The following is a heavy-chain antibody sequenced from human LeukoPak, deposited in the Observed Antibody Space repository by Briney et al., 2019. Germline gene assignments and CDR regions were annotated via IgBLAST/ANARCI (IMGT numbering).Heavy chain of an antibody. CDR1: GFTFSSYA. V-gene: IGHV3-30-3*01. CDR3: ARADYDFWSGYLGY. D-gene: IGHD3-3*01. J-gene: IGHJ4*02. CDR2: ISYDGSNK. Sequence: GGSLRLSCAASGFTFSSYAMHWVRQAPGKGLEWVAVISYDGSNKYYADSVKGRFTISRDNSKNTLYLQMNSLRAEDTAVYYCARADYDFWSGYLGYWGQGTLVTVSS.